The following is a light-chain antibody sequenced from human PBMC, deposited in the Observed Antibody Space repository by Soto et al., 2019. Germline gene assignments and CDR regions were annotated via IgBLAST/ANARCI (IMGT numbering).Light chain of an antibody. V-gene: IGLV2-11*01. J-gene: IGLJ1*01. CDR1: SCDVGRYNY. CDR3: YSYAGSYTSL. Sequence: QSALTQPRSVSGSPGQSVTISCTGTSCDVGRYNYVSWYQQHPGKAPKLMIYDVTKRPSGVPDRFSGSKSGNTASLTISGLQAEDEADYYCYSYAGSYTSLFGTGTKVTVL. CDR2: DVT.